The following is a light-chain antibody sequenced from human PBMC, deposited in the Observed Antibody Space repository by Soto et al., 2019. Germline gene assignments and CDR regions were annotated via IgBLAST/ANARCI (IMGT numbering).Light chain of an antibody. V-gene: IGLV1-44*01. CDR2: SSN. CDR1: SSNIGSNS. Sequence: QAVLTQPPSASGTPGQRVTISCSGSSSNIGSNSVNWYQQLPGTAPKLLMYSSNQRPSGVPDRFSGSKSGTSASLAISGPQCEDEADYYCAAWDDSLNGVVFGGGTKLTV. CDR3: AAWDDSLNGVV. J-gene: IGLJ2*01.